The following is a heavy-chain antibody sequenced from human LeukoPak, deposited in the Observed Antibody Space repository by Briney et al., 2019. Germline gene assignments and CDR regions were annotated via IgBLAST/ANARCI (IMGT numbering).Heavy chain of an antibody. D-gene: IGHD4-17*01. CDR2: ISGSGGST. CDR1: GFTFSSYS. J-gene: IGHJ3*02. CDR3: ARVFRDYVEAFDI. V-gene: IGHV3-23*01. Sequence: GGSLRLSCAASGFTFSSYSMNWVRQAPGKGLEWVSAISGSGGSTYYADSVKGRFTISRDNSKNTLYLQMNSLRAEDTAVYYCARVFRDYVEAFDIWGQGTMVTVSS.